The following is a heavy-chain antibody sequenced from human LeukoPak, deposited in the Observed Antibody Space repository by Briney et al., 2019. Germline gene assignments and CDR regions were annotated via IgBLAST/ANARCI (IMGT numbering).Heavy chain of an antibody. Sequence: SETLSLTCTVSYGSISSSSYSWGWIRQPPGKGLEWIGSIYYSGSTYYNPSLKSRVSMSVDTSKNQFSLKLTSVTAADTAVYYCARFQRVTLNGFDYWDQGTLVTVSS. J-gene: IGHJ4*02. V-gene: IGHV4-39*01. CDR1: YGSISSSSYS. D-gene: IGHD4-4*01. CDR2: IYYSGST. CDR3: ARFQRVTLNGFDY.